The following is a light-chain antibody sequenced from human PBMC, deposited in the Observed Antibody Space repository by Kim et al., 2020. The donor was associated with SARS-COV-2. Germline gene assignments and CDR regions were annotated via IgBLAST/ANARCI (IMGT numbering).Light chain of an antibody. CDR1: QSVTNN. Sequence: EIVMTQSPATLSVSLGERATLSCRASQSVTNNLAWYQQKPGQAPRLLIYDASTRATGIPTRFSGSGSGTEFTLINSSLQSEDFAVYYCQHYNNWPPETFGQGTKLDI. CDR2: DAS. J-gene: IGKJ2*01. CDR3: QHYNNWPPET. V-gene: IGKV3-15*01.